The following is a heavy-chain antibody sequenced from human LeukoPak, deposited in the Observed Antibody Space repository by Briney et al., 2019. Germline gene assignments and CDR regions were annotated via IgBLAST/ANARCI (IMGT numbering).Heavy chain of an antibody. Sequence: SETLSLTCTVSGGSISSYYWSWIRQPPGKGLEWIGYIYYSGSTNYNPSLKSRVTISVDTSKNQFSLKLSSVTAADTAVYYCASTVRSGWYPPQLDYWRQGTLVTVSS. CDR2: IYYSGST. J-gene: IGHJ4*02. CDR1: GGSISSYY. CDR3: ASTVRSGWYPPQLDY. V-gene: IGHV4-59*08. D-gene: IGHD6-19*01.